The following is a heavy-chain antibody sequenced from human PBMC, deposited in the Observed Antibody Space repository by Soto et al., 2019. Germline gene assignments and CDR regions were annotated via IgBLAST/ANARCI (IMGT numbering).Heavy chain of an antibody. CDR1: GFSFASYG. D-gene: IGHD1-20*01. V-gene: IGHV3-30*18. Sequence: QVQLVESRGGVVQPGRSLRLSCAASGFSFASYGMHWVRQAPGKGLEWVAVISYDGTEKYYEDSVKGRFTISRDNTKNRLDLQMNSLRGEDTAVYFCAKAYAITALDSWGQGTLVTVSS. CDR3: AKAYAITALDS. J-gene: IGHJ4*02. CDR2: ISYDGTEK.